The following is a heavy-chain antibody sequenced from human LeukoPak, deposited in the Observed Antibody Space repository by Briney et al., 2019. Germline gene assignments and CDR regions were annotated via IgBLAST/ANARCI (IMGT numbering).Heavy chain of an antibody. J-gene: IGHJ3*02. Sequence: GGSLRLSCAASGFTFSSYWIDWVRQAPGNGLEWVANIKQDGSEKYYVNTVKGRFTISRDNAQNSLYLQMNSLRGEDTAVYYCERVRGGYCSGTSCYNAFDIWGQETMVTVSS. CDR2: IKQDGSEK. V-gene: IGHV3-7*01. CDR3: ERVRGGYCSGTSCYNAFDI. D-gene: IGHD2-2*02. CDR1: GFTFSSYW.